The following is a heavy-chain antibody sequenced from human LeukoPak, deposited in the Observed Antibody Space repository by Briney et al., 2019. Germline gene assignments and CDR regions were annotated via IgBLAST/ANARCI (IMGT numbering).Heavy chain of an antibody. CDR1: GGSLSSYY. J-gene: IGHJ3*02. D-gene: IGHD5-18*01. V-gene: IGHV4-34*01. CDR3: ARGAPKEIQLWLRLRGVAFDI. CDR2: INHSGST. Sequence: PSETLSLTCAVYGGSLSSYYWSWLRQPPGKGLEWMGEINHSGSTNYNPSLKSRVTISVDTSKNQFSLKLNSVTAADTAVYYCARGAPKEIQLWLRLRGVAFDIWGQGTMVTVSS.